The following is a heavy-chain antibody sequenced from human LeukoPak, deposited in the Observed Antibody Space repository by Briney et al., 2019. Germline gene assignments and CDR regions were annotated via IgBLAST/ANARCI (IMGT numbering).Heavy chain of an antibody. CDR2: IYYSGST. CDR1: GDSISTSSYY. J-gene: IGHJ6*03. CDR3: ARHKDYYYSYMDV. Sequence: SETLSLTCSVSGDSISTSSYYWGWIRQPPGKGLEWIGTIYYSGSTYYNPSLTSRVTISVDTSKNQFSLKLSSVTAAVTAVYYCARHKDYYYSYMDVWGKGTTVTISS. V-gene: IGHV4-39*01.